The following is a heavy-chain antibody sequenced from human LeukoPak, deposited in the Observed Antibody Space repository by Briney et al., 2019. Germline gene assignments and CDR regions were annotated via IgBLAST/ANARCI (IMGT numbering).Heavy chain of an antibody. V-gene: IGHV1-58*02. D-gene: IGHD5-24*01. CDR2: IVVASGNT. CDR3: AAAPIEMQQRGFDY. CDR1: GFTFTNSA. Sequence: SVTVSCKASGFTFTNSAMQWVRQARGQRLEWVGWIVVASGNTKYAQKFQERVTITRDMSTSTAYMELSSLRPEDTAVYYCAAAPIEMQQRGFDYWGQGTLVTVSS. J-gene: IGHJ4*02.